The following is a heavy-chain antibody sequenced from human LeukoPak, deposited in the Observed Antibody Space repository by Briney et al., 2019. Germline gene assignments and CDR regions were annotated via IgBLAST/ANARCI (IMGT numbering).Heavy chain of an antibody. Sequence: GGSLRLSCAASGFTFSSYAMSWVRQAPGKGLEWVANIKQDGSEKYYVDSVKGRFTISRDNAKNSLYLQMNSLRAEDTAVYYCARRQGSYFDTSGYYYGWGQGTLVTVSS. V-gene: IGHV3-7*01. CDR2: IKQDGSEK. J-gene: IGHJ4*02. D-gene: IGHD3-22*01. CDR3: ARRQGSYFDTSGYYYG. CDR1: GFTFSSYA.